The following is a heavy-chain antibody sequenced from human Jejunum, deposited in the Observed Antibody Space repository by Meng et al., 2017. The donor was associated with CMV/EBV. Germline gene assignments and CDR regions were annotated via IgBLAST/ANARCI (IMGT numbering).Heavy chain of an antibody. CDR3: ARDAAVMGIDDASDI. V-gene: IGHV3-15*01. CDR2: IRSKANGETT. J-gene: IGHJ3*02. CDR1: FNTAW. Sequence: FNTAWMSWIRQAPGKGMEWVGRIRSKANGETTEYASPVRGRFSISRDDSQKTLLLQMSSLKIEDTAIYYCARDAAVMGIDDASDIWGQGTMVTVSS. D-gene: IGHD6-25*01.